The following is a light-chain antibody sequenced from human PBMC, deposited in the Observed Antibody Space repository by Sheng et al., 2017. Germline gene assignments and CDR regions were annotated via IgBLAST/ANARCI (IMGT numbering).Light chain of an antibody. Sequence: DIQMTQSPSSLSASVGDRVTITCRASQGISNYLAWYQQKPGKVPKLLIYAASTFASGVPSRFSGSGSGTDFTLTISSLQPEDVATYYCQKYNSASLFGQGTKVEIK. CDR1: QGISNY. V-gene: IGKV1-27*01. CDR2: AAS. CDR3: QKYNSASL. J-gene: IGKJ1*01.